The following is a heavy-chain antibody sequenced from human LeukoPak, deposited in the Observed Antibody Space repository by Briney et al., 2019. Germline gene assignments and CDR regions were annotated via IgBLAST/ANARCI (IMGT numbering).Heavy chain of an antibody. J-gene: IGHJ4*02. D-gene: IGHD3-16*01. CDR2: ISYDGSNK. Sequence: PGRSLRLSCAASGFTFSSYAMHWVRQAPGKGLEWVAVISYDGSNKYYADSVKGRFTISRDNSKNTLYLQMNSLRAEDTAVYYCALAAYWGQGTLVTVSS. CDR1: GFTFSSYA. CDR3: ALAAY. V-gene: IGHV3-30-3*01.